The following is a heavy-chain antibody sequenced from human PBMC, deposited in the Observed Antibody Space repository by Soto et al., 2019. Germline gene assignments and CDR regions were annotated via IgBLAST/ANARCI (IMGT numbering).Heavy chain of an antibody. J-gene: IGHJ6*02. Sequence: PGESLKISWKGSGYSFSNTWINWVRQMPGKGLEWMGIIYPGNSETRHSPSFQGQVTISADKSINTAYLQWSSLKASDTATYYCAKEAGSAYYGMDVWAQGTTVTVYS. CDR1: GYSFSNTW. D-gene: IGHD6-19*01. CDR3: AKEAGSAYYGMDV. CDR2: IYPGNSET. V-gene: IGHV5-51*01.